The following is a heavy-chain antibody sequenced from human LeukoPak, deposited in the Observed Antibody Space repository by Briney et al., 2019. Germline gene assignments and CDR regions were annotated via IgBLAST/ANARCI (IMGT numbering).Heavy chain of an antibody. D-gene: IGHD1-26*01. CDR3: ARVVGATASD. CDR1: GFTFSSYG. J-gene: IGHJ4*02. Sequence: ALRLSCAASGFTFSSYGMHWVRQAPGKGLEWVAVISYDGSNKYYADSVKGRFTISRDNSKNTLYLQMNSLRAEDTAVYYCARVVGATASDWGQGTLVTVSS. CDR2: ISYDGSNK. V-gene: IGHV3-30*03.